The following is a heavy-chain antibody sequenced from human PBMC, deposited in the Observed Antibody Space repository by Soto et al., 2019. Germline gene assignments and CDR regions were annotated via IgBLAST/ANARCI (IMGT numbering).Heavy chain of an antibody. Sequence: GASVKVSCKASGYTFTSYDINWVRQATGQGLEWMGWMNPNSGNTGYAQKFQGRVTMTRNTSISTAYMELSSLRSEDTAVDYCARAHKPSRQQWLARYDAFDIWGQGTMVTV. CDR2: MNPNSGNT. CDR3: ARAHKPSRQQWLARYDAFDI. D-gene: IGHD6-19*01. V-gene: IGHV1-8*01. J-gene: IGHJ3*02. CDR1: GYTFTSYD.